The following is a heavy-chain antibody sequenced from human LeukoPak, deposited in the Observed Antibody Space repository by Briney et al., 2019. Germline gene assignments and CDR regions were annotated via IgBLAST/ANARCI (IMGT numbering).Heavy chain of an antibody. CDR2: IYYTGST. J-gene: IGHJ4*02. V-gene: IGHV4-39*01. D-gene: IGHD6-13*01. Sequence: PSETLSLTCAVSGGSISGGKDFWGWIRLSPVKELEWIGSIYYTGSTYYNPSLKSRVTVSVDTSKSEFSLMVHSVTAADTAMYYCARRGITYSTSFFDSWGQGTLVTVAS. CDR1: GGSISGGKDF. CDR3: ARRGITYSTSFFDS.